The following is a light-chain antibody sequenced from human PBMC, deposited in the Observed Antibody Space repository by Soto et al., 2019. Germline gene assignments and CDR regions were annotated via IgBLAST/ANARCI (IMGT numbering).Light chain of an antibody. CDR3: QAWDNSPHVV. CDR2: QDT. J-gene: IGLJ2*01. CDR1: KLGDKY. V-gene: IGLV3-1*01. Sequence: SYELTQPPSVSVSPGQTASITCSGDKLGDKYACWYQQKPGQSPVLVIYQDTKRPSGIPERFSGSNSGNTATLTIRGTQAMDEADYYCQAWDNSPHVVFGGGTKVTVL.